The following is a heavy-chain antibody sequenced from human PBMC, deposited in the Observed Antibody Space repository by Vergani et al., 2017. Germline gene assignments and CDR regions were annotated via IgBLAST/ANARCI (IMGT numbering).Heavy chain of an antibody. CDR2: VYSGGST. V-gene: IGHV3-53*04. CDR1: GFTVSSNY. J-gene: IGHJ6*02. D-gene: IGHD5-12*01. Sequence: EVQLVESGGGLVQPGGSLRLSCAASGFTVSSNYMSWVRHAPGKGLEWVSVVYSGGSTYYADSVKGRFTISRHNSKNTLYLQMNSLRAEDTAVYYCARDRVDIVATTTYYYYYYGMDGCGQGTTVTVSS. CDR3: ARDRVDIVATTTYYYYYYGMDG.